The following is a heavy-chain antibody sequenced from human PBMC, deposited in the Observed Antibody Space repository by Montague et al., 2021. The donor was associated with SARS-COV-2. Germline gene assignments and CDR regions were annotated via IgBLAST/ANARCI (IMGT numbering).Heavy chain of an antibody. CDR2: MYYTGTS. V-gene: IGHV4-59*02. Sequence: SETLSLTCAISGGSASGYYWAWIRQPPGKGLEWIGYMYYTGTSNYNPSLKSRVSMSIDTSKNHFSLNLTSVAAADTGVYYCARGLGYTSMFRFFDYWGQGAEVTVST. CDR1: GGSASGYY. CDR3: ARGLGYTSMFRFFDY. J-gene: IGHJ4*02. D-gene: IGHD2-2*02.